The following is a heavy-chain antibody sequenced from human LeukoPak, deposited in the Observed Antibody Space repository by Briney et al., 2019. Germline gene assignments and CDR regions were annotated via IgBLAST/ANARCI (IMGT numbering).Heavy chain of an antibody. V-gene: IGHV1-69*13. CDR3: AKGSGSYKPGDY. J-gene: IGHJ4*02. CDR2: IIPIFGTA. D-gene: IGHD3-10*01. Sequence: SVKVSCKASGGTFSSSGINWVRQAPGQGLEWMGGIIPIFGTANYAQKFQGRVTITADESTSTAYMELSSLRSEDTAMYYCAKGSGSYKPGDYWGQGTLVTVSS. CDR1: GGTFSSSG.